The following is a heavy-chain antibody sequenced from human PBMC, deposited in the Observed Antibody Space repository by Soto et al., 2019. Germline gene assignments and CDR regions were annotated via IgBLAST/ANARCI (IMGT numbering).Heavy chain of an antibody. J-gene: IGHJ4*02. CDR3: ARLTVGATTCDY. CDR2: IYYSGST. Sequence: QLQLQESGPGLVKPSETLSLTCTVSGGSISSSSYYWGWIRQPPGKGLEWIGSIYYSGSTYYNPSLKSRVTMSVDTSKNQFSLKLSSVTAADTAVFYCARLTVGATTCDYWGQGTLVTVSS. V-gene: IGHV4-39*01. CDR1: GGSISSSSYY. D-gene: IGHD1-26*01.